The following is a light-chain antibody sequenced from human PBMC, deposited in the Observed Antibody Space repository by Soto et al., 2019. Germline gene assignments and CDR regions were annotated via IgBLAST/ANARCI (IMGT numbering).Light chain of an antibody. CDR1: QNINTY. Sequence: DIQMTQSPYSLSAAVGDRVTIACRASQNINTYLNWYQQKPGKAPKLLMFDAASLQSGVPSRFSGSGYRTDFTLTITSLQPEDFATYYCQQTSSAPFTFGPGTKVDIK. V-gene: IGKV1-39*01. CDR3: QQTSSAPFT. CDR2: DAA. J-gene: IGKJ3*01.